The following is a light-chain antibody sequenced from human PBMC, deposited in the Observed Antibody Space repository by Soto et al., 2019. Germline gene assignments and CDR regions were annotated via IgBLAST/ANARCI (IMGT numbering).Light chain of an antibody. V-gene: IGLV2-23*01. J-gene: IGLJ1*01. CDR3: CSYAGSRTYV. CDR2: EGT. Sequence: QSALTQPASVSGSPGQSITISCTATSSDVGAYNYVSWYLQYPGKAPKVIIFEGTKRPSGVSDRFSGSKSGNTASLTISGLQTEDEADYYCCSYAGSRTYVFGPGTKLTVL. CDR1: SSDVGAYNY.